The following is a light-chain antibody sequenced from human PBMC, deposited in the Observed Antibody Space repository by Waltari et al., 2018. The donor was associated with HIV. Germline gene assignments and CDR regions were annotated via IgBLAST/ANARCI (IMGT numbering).Light chain of an antibody. Sequence: SYELTQSSSVSVSPGQTATITCSGDALTKHHAYWYHQRPGQAPLLVIFKDTERPSGVPERFSGSSSGTTVTLKISGVEAEDEGDYYCQSADTSGKYVVFGGGTKVTVL. CDR2: KDT. CDR1: ALTKHH. V-gene: IGLV3-25*03. CDR3: QSADTSGKYVV. J-gene: IGLJ2*01.